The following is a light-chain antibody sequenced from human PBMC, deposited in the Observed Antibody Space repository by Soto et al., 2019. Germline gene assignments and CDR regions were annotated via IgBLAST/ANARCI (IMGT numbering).Light chain of an antibody. V-gene: IGKV3-20*01. J-gene: IGKJ5*01. CDR3: QQYGSSIT. CDR2: GAS. CDR1: QSVSSSY. Sequence: IALTQSPGTLSLSPGERATLSCRASQSVSSSYLTWYQQKPGQSPRLLIYGASSRATGIPDRFSGSGSATDFTLTTILLEPEDFPVYYCQQYGSSITFGQATRRQIK.